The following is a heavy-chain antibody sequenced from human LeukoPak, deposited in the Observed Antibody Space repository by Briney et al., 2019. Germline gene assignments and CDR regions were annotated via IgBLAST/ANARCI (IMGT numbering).Heavy chain of an antibody. CDR2: IIPIFGTA. CDR1: GGTFSSYA. J-gene: IGHJ4*02. CDR3: ARDRGYSSSWYPVFDY. D-gene: IGHD6-13*01. Sequence: SVKVSCKASGGTFSSYAISWVRQAPGQGLEWMGGIIPIFGTANYAQKFQGRVTITADESTSTAYMELSSLRSEDTAVYYCARDRGYSSSWYPVFDYWGQGALVTVSS. V-gene: IGHV1-69*13.